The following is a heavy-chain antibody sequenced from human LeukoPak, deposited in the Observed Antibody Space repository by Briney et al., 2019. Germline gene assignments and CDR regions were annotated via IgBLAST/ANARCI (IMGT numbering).Heavy chain of an antibody. D-gene: IGHD6-13*01. Sequence: SETLSLTCTVSGGSISSSSYYWGWIRQPPGKGLEWIGSIYYSGSTYYNPSLKSRVTISVDTSKNQFSLKLSSVTAADTAVYYCARDRSPAAGTSGYFDYWGQGTLVTVSS. CDR1: GGSISSSSYY. J-gene: IGHJ4*02. CDR2: IYYSGST. V-gene: IGHV4-39*07. CDR3: ARDRSPAAGTSGYFDY.